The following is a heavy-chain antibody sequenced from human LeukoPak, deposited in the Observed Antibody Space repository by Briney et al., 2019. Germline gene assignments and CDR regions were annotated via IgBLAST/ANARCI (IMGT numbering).Heavy chain of an antibody. CDR3: ARGVSSSWYDDAFDI. V-gene: IGHV1-69*13. Sequence: ASVKVSCRASGGTFSSCAISWVRQAPGQGLEWMGGIIPIFGTANYAQKFQGRVTITADESTSTAYMELSSLRSEDTAVYYCARGVSSSWYDDAFDIWGQGTMVTVSS. CDR2: IIPIFGTA. CDR1: GGTFSSCA. J-gene: IGHJ3*02. D-gene: IGHD6-13*01.